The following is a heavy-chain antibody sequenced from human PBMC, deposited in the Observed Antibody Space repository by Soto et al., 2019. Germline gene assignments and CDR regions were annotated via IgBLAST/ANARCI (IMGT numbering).Heavy chain of an antibody. CDR1: GFTFSSYA. CDR2: ISGSGGTT. V-gene: IGHV3-23*01. CDR3: VRASFAIVSVDYYYGIDV. Sequence: PGGSLRLSCAASGFTFSSYAMSWVRQAPGKGLEWVSAISGSGGTTYYADSVKGRFTISRDNSKNTLYLQMNSLRAEDTAVYYCVRASFAIVSVDYYYGIDVRAQRTTVTGSS. J-gene: IGHJ6*02. D-gene: IGHD2-15*01.